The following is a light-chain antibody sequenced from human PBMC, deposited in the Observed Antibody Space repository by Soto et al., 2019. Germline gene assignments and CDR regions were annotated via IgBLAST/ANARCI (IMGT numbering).Light chain of an antibody. CDR1: SSNIGNNY. Sequence: QSVLTQPPSVSAAPGQKVTISCSGSSSNIGNNYVSWYQQLPGTAPKLLIYEDNKRPSGIPDRFSGSKSGTSATLDITGLQTGDEADYYCGTWAGSLSAYAFGAGTKVTVL. CDR3: GTWAGSLSAYA. CDR2: EDN. J-gene: IGLJ1*01. V-gene: IGLV1-51*02.